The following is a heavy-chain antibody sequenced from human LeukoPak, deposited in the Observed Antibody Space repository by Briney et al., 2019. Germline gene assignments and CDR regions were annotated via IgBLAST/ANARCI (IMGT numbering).Heavy chain of an antibody. D-gene: IGHD3-10*01. CDR1: GGSISSYY. V-gene: IGHV4-59*01. Sequence: SETLSLTCTVSGGSISSYYWSWLRQPPGKGLEWIGYIYYSGSTNYNPSLKSRDTISVDTSKNQFSLKLSSVTAADTAVYYCASGAWFGEFHPLDYWGQGTLVTVSS. CDR2: IYYSGST. CDR3: ASGAWFGEFHPLDY. J-gene: IGHJ4*02.